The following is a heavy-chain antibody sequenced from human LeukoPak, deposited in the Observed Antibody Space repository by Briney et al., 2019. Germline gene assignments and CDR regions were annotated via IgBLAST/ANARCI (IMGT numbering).Heavy chain of an antibody. CDR2: INPSGGST. V-gene: IGHV1-46*01. CDR3: AKESKETTRYYFDS. CDR1: GYTFTSYY. Sequence: ASVKVSCKASGYTFTSYYMHWVRQAPGQGLEWMGIINPSGGSTSYAQKFQGRVTMTRDTSASTVYMELSSLRAEDTAVYYCAKESKETTRYYFDSWGQGTLVTVSS. D-gene: IGHD4-11*01. J-gene: IGHJ4*02.